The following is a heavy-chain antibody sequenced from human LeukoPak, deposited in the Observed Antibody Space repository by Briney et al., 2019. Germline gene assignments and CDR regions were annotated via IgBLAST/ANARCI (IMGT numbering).Heavy chain of an antibody. V-gene: IGHV1-2*02. Sequence: APVKVSCKASGYTFTGFYMHWVRQAPGQGLEWMGWINPNSGGTNYAQKFQGRVTMTRDTSISTAYMELSRLRSDDTAVYYCARDLADYGDYDDYWGQGTLVTVSS. CDR3: ARDLADYGDYDDY. J-gene: IGHJ4*02. CDR2: INPNSGGT. CDR1: GYTFTGFY. D-gene: IGHD4-17*01.